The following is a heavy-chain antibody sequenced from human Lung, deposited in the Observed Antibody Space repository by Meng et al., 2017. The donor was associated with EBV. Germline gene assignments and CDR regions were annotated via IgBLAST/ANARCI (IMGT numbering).Heavy chain of an antibody. Sequence: VSRYERAPELVMPEAALSLPVTGAVGSISTYYWSWIRQPPGKGLEWIGYIFYSGSTNYNPSLKSRVTISVDTSKNQFSLKLTSVTAADTAVYYCARHLYIMIRGYGFDPWGQGTLVTVSS. CDR3: ARHLYIMIRGYGFDP. J-gene: IGHJ5*02. CDR1: VGSISTYY. V-gene: IGHV4-59*08. D-gene: IGHD3-10*01. CDR2: IFYSGST.